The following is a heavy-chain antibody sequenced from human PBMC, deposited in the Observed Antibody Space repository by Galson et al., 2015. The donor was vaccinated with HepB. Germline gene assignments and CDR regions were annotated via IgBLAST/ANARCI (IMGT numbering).Heavy chain of an antibody. D-gene: IGHD2-2*01. CDR2: ISYDGSNK. Sequence: SLRLSCAASGFTFNSYAMHWVRQAPGKGLEWVAVISYDGSNKYNADSVKGRFTISRDNSKNTLFLQMNSLRPEDTAVYYCAREGWDYCSSNSCYWGYFDYWGQGALVTVSS. V-gene: IGHV3-30*04. CDR1: GFTFNSYA. J-gene: IGHJ4*02. CDR3: AREGWDYCSSNSCYWGYFDY.